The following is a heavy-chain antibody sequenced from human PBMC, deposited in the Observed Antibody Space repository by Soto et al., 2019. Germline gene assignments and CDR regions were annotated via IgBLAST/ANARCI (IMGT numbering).Heavy chain of an antibody. CDR3: AKDMKWGGMTTVHYFDS. CDR2: ISSNSDTI. V-gene: IGHV3-9*01. D-gene: IGHD4-17*01. Sequence: EVQLVESGGGLEQPGRSLRLSCVASGFTVDDYAMHWVRQAPGKGLEWVSGISSNSDTIDYADSVKGRFTISRDNAKNPXFLQMNSLRPEDTALYYCAKDMKWGGMTTVHYFDSWGQGTQVTVSS. J-gene: IGHJ4*02. CDR1: GFTVDDYA.